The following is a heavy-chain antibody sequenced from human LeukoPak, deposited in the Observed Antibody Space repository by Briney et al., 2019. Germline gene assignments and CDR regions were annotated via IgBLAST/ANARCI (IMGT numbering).Heavy chain of an antibody. V-gene: IGHV3-7*01. J-gene: IGHJ4*02. D-gene: IGHD5-18*01. CDR3: ARPSDTENYWRAFDY. CDR2: IKGDGSDK. CDR1: GFTVSNKY. Sequence: GGSLRLSCAASGFTVSNKYMSWVRQAPGKGLEWVANIKGDGSDKNYVDSVKGRFTISRDNAKNSLSLQMNSLRAEDTAVYYCARPSDTENYWRAFDYWGQGTLVSVSS.